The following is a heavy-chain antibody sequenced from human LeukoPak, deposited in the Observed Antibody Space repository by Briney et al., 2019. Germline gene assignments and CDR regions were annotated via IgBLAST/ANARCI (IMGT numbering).Heavy chain of an antibody. D-gene: IGHD3-3*01. CDR3: ASSHYDFWSGPNGGAFDI. J-gene: IGHJ3*02. CDR2: IIPIFGTA. V-gene: IGHV1-69*13. Sequence: ASVTVSCKASGGTFSSYAISWVRQAPGQGLEWMGGIIPIFGTANYAQKFQGRVTITADESTSTAYMELSSLRSEDTAVYYCASSHYDFWSGPNGGAFDIWGQGTMVTVSS. CDR1: GGTFSSYA.